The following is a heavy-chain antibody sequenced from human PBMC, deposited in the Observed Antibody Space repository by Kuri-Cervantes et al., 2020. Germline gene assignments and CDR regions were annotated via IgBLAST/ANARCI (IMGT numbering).Heavy chain of an antibody. V-gene: IGHV4-61*01. CDR2: IYYSGST. CDR1: GYSISSGYY. CDR3: ARVSGIGRWYFDL. J-gene: IGHJ2*01. Sequence: SQTLSLTCAISGYSISSGYYWGWIRQPPGKGLEWIGYIYYSGSTNYNPSLKSRVTISVDTSKNQFSLKLSSVTAADTAVYYCARVSGIGRWYFDLWGRGTLVTVSS. D-gene: IGHD6-13*01.